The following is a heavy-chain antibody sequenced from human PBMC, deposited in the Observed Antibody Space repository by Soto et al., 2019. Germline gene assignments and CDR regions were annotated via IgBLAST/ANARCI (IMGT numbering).Heavy chain of an antibody. D-gene: IGHD3-3*01. V-gene: IGHV4-34*01. J-gene: IGHJ6*03. CDR3: ARGRDFWSGYYHYYYYYMDV. CDR2: INHSGST. Sequence: SETLSLTCAVYGGSFSGYYWSWIRQPPGKGLEWIGEINHSGSTNYNPSLKSRVTISVDTSKNQFSLKLSAVTAADTAVYYCARGRDFWSGYYHYYYYYMDVWGKGTTVTVSS. CDR1: GGSFSGYY.